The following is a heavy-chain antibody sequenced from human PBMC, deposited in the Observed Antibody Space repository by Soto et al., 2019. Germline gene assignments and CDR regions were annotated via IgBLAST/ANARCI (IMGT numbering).Heavy chain of an antibody. CDR1: GFTFSSYA. CDR2: ISYDGSNK. Sequence: GSLRLSCAASGFTFSSYAMHWARQAPGKGLEWVAVISYDGSNKYYADSVKGRFTISRDNSKNTLYLQMNSLRAEDTAVYYCARDRRTYYDILTGYRATDVWGQGTTVTVSS. V-gene: IGHV3-30-3*01. J-gene: IGHJ6*02. D-gene: IGHD3-9*01. CDR3: ARDRRTYYDILTGYRATDV.